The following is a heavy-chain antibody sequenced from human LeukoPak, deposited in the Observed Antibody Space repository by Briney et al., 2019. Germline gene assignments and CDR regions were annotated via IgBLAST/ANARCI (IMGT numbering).Heavy chain of an antibody. CDR3: AKRGDCSSISCSTYGIDY. D-gene: IGHD2-2*02. CDR2: ISYDGTNK. J-gene: IGHJ4*02. Sequence: PGGSLSLSCAASGFTLSSYGMHWVRQAPGKGLEWVAVISYDGTNKYYVDSVKGRFTISRDNSKNTLYLQMNSLRAEDTAVYYCAKRGDCSSISCSTYGIDYWGQGTLVTVSS. V-gene: IGHV3-30*18. CDR1: GFTLSSYG.